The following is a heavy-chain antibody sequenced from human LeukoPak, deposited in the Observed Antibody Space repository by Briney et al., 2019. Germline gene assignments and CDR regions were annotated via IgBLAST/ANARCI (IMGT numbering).Heavy chain of an antibody. Sequence: SETLSLTCAVYGGSFSGYYWSWIRQPPGKGLEWIGEINHSGSTNYNPSLKSRVTISVDTSKNQFSLKLSSVTAADTAVYYCARDFGYAQGWFDPWGQGTLVTVSS. V-gene: IGHV4-34*01. CDR2: INHSGST. CDR3: ARDFGYAQGWFDP. J-gene: IGHJ5*02. D-gene: IGHD5-12*01. CDR1: GGSFSGYY.